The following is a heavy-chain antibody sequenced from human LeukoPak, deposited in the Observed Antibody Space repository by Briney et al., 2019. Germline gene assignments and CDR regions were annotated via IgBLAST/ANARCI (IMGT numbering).Heavy chain of an antibody. J-gene: IGHJ4*02. D-gene: IGHD5-18*01. CDR1: GYTFTGYC. CDR2: INPNSGGT. V-gene: IGHV1-2*02. CDR3: ARDLVVDTAMVPDY. Sequence: ASVKVSCKASGYTFTGYCMHWVRQAPGQGLEWMGWINPNSGGTNYAQKFQGRVTMTRDTSISTAYMELSRLRSDDTAVYYCARDLVVDTAMVPDYWGQGTLVTVSS.